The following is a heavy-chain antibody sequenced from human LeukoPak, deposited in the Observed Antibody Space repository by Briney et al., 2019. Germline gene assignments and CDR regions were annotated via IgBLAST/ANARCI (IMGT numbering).Heavy chain of an antibody. V-gene: IGHV3-21*04. CDR2: INKNSRYI. D-gene: IGHD2-8*01. CDR1: GFTFSDHA. Sequence: GGSLRLSCATSGFTFSDHAMHWVRQAPGRGLEWISSINKNSRYIYYADSVKGRFTISRDNAKNSLYLQMNSLRAEDTALYYCARDGVAMGVFDYWGQGTLVTVSS. CDR3: ARDGVAMGVFDY. J-gene: IGHJ4*02.